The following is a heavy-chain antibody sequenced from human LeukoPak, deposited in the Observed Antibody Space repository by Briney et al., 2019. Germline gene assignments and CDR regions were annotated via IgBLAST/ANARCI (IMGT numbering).Heavy chain of an antibody. CDR1: GGSISSYY. CDR3: ARAAPRAWSAFDI. V-gene: IGHV4-59*01. CDR2: IYYSGST. J-gene: IGHJ3*02. Sequence: SETLSLTCTVSGGSISSYYWSWIRQPPGKGLEWIGYIYYSGSTNYNPSLKSRVTISVDTSKNQFSLKLSSVTAADTAVYYCARAAPRAWSAFDIWGQRTMVTVSS. D-gene: IGHD2-8*01.